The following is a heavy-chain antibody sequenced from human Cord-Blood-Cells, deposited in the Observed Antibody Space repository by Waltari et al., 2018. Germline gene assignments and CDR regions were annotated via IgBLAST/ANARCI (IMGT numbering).Heavy chain of an antibody. J-gene: IGHJ3*02. CDR3: ARDTPVGYGYAFEI. V-gene: IGHV1-46*01. Sequence: QVQLVQSGAEVKKPGASVKVSCKASGYTFTSYYMHWVRQAPGQGLEWMGIINPVCESTSYEKKFQGGVTMTRDTSTSTVYMELSSLRSEDTAVYYCARDTPVGYGYAFEIWGQGTMVTVSS. D-gene: IGHD5-18*01. CDR2: INPVCEST. CDR1: GYTFTSYY.